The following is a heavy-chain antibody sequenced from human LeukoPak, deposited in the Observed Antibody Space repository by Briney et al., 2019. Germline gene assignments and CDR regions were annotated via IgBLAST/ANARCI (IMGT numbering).Heavy chain of an antibody. J-gene: IGHJ4*02. CDR3: AKRGGLTWPRGY. D-gene: IGHD5-12*01. CDR2: ISYDGSNK. CDR1: GFTFSSYG. Sequence: GGSLRLSCAASGFTFSSYGMHWVRQAPGKGLEWVAVISYDGSNKYYADSVKGRFTISRDNSKNTLYLQMNSLRAEDTAVYYCAKRGGLTWPRGYWGQGTLVTVSS. V-gene: IGHV3-30*18.